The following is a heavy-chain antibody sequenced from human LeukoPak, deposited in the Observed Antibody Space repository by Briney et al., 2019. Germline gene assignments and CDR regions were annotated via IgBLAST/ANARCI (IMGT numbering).Heavy chain of an antibody. D-gene: IGHD3-16*02. CDR2: INPNTGNP. V-gene: IGHV7-4-1*02. Sequence: ASVKVSCKASGYTFTNYAMIWVRQASGQGLEWTGWINPNTGNPTYAQGFTGRFVFSLDTSVTTTYLQISGLKAEDTAVYYCARAYQRLGGLSFPDSWGQGTLVTVSS. CDR1: GYTFTNYA. CDR3: ARAYQRLGGLSFPDS. J-gene: IGHJ5*01.